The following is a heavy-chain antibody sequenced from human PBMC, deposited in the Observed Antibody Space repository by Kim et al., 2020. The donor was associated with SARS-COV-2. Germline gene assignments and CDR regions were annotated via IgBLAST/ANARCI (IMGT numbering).Heavy chain of an antibody. CDR2: ISSSSSYI. V-gene: IGHV3-21*01. J-gene: IGHJ2*01. D-gene: IGHD3-16*02. CDR1: GFTFSSYS. CDR3: ARDTYDYVWGSYRDSHWYFDL. Sequence: GGSLRLSCAASGFTFSSYSMNWVRQAPGKGLGWVSSISSSSSYIYYADSVKGRFTISRDNAKNSLYLQMNSLRAEDTAVYYCARDTYDYVWGSYRDSHWYFDLWGRGTLVTVSS.